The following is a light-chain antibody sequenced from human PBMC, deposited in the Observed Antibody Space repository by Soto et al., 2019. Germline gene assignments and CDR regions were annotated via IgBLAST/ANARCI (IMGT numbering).Light chain of an antibody. J-gene: IGKJ4*01. CDR2: DAS. CDR3: QQYNKWPRALT. CDR1: QSISSW. V-gene: IGKV1-5*01. Sequence: DIQMTQSPSTLSASVGDRVTITCRASQSISSWLAWYQQKPGKAPKLLIYDASSLESGVPSRFSGSGSGTEFTLTISSLQSEDFGVYYCQQYNKWPRALTFGGGTKVEIK.